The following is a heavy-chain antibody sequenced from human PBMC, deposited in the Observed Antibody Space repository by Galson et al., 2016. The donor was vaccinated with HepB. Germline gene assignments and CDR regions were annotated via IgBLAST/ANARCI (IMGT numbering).Heavy chain of an antibody. CDR3: ARDTEDMYGAGGSSRNTAWSGHYDYGLDA. V-gene: IGHV1-18*01. Sequence: SVKVSCKASGYTFKRYGISWVRQAPGQGLEWMAWISTYSGSTSYAQKFQDRVTLTTDASTGTVYLDLRSLRSDDTAVYYCARDTEDMYGAGGSSRNTAWSGHYDYGLDAWGPGTTVIVSS. CDR1: GYTFKRYG. CDR2: ISTYSGST. D-gene: IGHD3-10*01. J-gene: IGHJ6*02.